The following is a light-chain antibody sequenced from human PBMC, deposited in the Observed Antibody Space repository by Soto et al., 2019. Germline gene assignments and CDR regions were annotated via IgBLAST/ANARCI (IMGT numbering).Light chain of an antibody. Sequence: QSALTQPPSASGSPGQSVTISCTGTSSDVGGYNYVSWYQQHPGKAPKLMIYEVSKRPSGVPDRFSGSKSGNTASLTVSGXXXXXXXDXYCSSYAGSNNSVFGTGTKVTV. J-gene: IGLJ1*01. CDR3: SSYAGSNNSV. V-gene: IGLV2-8*01. CDR2: EVS. CDR1: SSDVGGYNY.